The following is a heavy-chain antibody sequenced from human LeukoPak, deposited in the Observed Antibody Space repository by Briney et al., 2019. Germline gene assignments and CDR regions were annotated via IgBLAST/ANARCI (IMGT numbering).Heavy chain of an antibody. CDR2: INPHSGGA. D-gene: IGHD4-23*01. CDR1: GYTFTAYY. Sequence: GASVKVSCKASGYTFTAYYINWVRQAPGQGLEWMGWINPHSGGAVYAQGFQGRVTMTGDTSISTAYMELSRLRSDDTAVYYCARFEDYGGNRDVFDIWGQGTMVTVSS. V-gene: IGHV1-2*02. J-gene: IGHJ3*02. CDR3: ARFEDYGGNRDVFDI.